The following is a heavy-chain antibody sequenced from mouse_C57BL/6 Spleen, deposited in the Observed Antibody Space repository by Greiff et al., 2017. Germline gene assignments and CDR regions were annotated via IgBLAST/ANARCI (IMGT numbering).Heavy chain of an antibody. CDR2: IYPRDGST. CDR3: ARRDIYDGYYVEYAMDY. CDR1: GYTFTDHT. D-gene: IGHD2-3*01. Sequence: VQLQQSDAELVKPGASVKISCKVSGYTFTDHTIHWMKQRPEQGLEWIGYIYPRDGSTKYNEKFKGKATLTADKSSSTAYMQLNSLTSEDSAVYFCARRDIYDGYYVEYAMDYWGQGTSVTVSS. J-gene: IGHJ4*01. V-gene: IGHV1-78*01.